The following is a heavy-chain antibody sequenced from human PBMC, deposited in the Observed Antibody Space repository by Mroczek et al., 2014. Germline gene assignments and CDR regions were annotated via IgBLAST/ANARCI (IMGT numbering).Heavy chain of an antibody. CDR1: GGSFSGYY. CDR3: ASLSPGDPTSNSLSG. D-gene: IGHD7-27*01. CDR2: INHSGST. J-gene: IGHJ4*02. Sequence: QVQLQQWGAGLLKPSETLSLTCAVYGGSFSGYYWSWIRQPPGKGLEWIGEINHSGSTNYNPSLKSRVTISVDTSKNQFSLKLSSVTAADTAVYYCASLSPGDPTSNSLSGWGQGTLVTVSS. V-gene: IGHV4-34*01.